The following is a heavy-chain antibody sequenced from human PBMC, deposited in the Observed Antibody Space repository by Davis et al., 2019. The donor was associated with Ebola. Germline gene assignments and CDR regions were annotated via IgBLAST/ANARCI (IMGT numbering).Heavy chain of an antibody. CDR1: GFTFSSYS. Sequence: GESLKISCAASGFTFSSYSMNWVRQAPGKGLEWVSYISSSSSTIYYADSVKGRFTISRDNAKNSLYLQMNSLRDEDTAISYCARDTPPYYYGSGTQPLDNWGQGTLVTVSS. CDR3: ARDTPPYYYGSGTQPLDN. J-gene: IGHJ4*02. D-gene: IGHD3-10*01. V-gene: IGHV3-48*02. CDR2: ISSSSSTI.